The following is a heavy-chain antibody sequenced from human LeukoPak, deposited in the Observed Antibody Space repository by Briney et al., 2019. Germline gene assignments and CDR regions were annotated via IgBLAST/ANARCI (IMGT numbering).Heavy chain of an antibody. CDR1: GGTFSSYA. CDR3: AREKDITMVRGITPHDAFDI. V-gene: IGHV1-69*10. D-gene: IGHD3-10*01. J-gene: IGHJ3*02. Sequence: SVTVSCKASGGTFSSYAVSWVRQAPGQGLEWMGRIIPILGIANYAQKFQGRVTITADKYTSTAYMELRSLRSEDTAVYYCAREKDITMVRGITPHDAFDIWGQGTMVTVSS. CDR2: IIPILGIA.